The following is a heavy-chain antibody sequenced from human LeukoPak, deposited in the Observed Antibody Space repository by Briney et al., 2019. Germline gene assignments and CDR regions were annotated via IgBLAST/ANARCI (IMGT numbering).Heavy chain of an antibody. D-gene: IGHD6-19*01. J-gene: IGHJ6*02. Sequence: PGRSLRLSCAASGFSFSSYAMHWARQAPGKGLEWVAVISYDGSTIHYADSVKGRFTISRDNSKSTLYLQMNSLRAEDTAVFYCAKDKGYSSAWYFNYGMDVWGQGTTVTVSS. CDR2: ISYDGSTI. CDR3: AKDKGYSSAWYFNYGMDV. V-gene: IGHV3-30*18. CDR1: GFSFSSYA.